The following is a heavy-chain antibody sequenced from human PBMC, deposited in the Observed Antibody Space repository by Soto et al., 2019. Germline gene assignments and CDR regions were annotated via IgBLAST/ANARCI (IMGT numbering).Heavy chain of an antibody. Sequence: GGSLRLSCAASGFTFSGYSLNWVRQAPGKGLEWVSSISSSSSYIYYADSVKGRFTISRDNAKKSLDLQMYSLRAEDTAVYYCARSFYGDYPFDYWGQGTLVTVSS. D-gene: IGHD4-17*01. CDR2: ISSSSSYI. V-gene: IGHV3-21*01. CDR1: GFTFSGYS. CDR3: ARSFYGDYPFDY. J-gene: IGHJ4*02.